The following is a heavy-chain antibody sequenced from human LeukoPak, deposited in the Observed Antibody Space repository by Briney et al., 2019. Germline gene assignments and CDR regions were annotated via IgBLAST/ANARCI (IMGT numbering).Heavy chain of an antibody. CDR1: GFTFSSYA. Sequence: GGSLRLSCASSGFTFSSYAMICVRQAPGKGLEWVAAISGSGATRNYADSVKRRFTISRDNSQNTLYLQINSLRAEDTALYYCVTEALVAFYYFDYWGQGTLVTVSS. CDR2: ISGSGATR. J-gene: IGHJ4*02. D-gene: IGHD2/OR15-2a*01. V-gene: IGHV3-23*01. CDR3: VTEALVAFYYFDY.